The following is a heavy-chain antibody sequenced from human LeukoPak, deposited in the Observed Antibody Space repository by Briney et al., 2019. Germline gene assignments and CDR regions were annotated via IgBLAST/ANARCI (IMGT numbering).Heavy chain of an antibody. D-gene: IGHD5-24*01. CDR1: GGSFSGYY. CDR2: INHSGST. V-gene: IGHV4-34*01. J-gene: IGHJ4*02. CDR3: ARGVGMATMADY. Sequence: SETLSLTCAVYGGSFSGYYWSWIRQPPGKGLDWIGEINHSGSTNYNPSLKSRVTISVDTSKNQFSLKLSSVTAADTAVYYCARGVGMATMADYWGQGTLVTVSS.